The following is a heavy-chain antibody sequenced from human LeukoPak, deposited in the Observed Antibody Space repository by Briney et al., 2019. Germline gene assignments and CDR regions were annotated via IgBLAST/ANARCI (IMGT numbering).Heavy chain of an antibody. CDR1: GFTFSSYA. Sequence: GGSLRLSCAASGFTFSSYAMSWVRQAPGKGLEWVSAISGSGGSTYYADSVKGRFTISRDNSKNTLYLQMNRLRAEDTAVYYCAKVEGYDFWSYYYGMDVWGQGTTVTVSS. D-gene: IGHD3-3*01. J-gene: IGHJ6*02. CDR3: AKVEGYDFWSYYYGMDV. CDR2: ISGSGGST. V-gene: IGHV3-23*01.